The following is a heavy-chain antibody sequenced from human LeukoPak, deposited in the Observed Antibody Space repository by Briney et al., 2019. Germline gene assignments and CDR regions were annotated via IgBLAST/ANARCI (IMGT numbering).Heavy chain of an antibody. CDR3: ATSGSAFDWLPYYFDY. V-gene: IGHV1-24*01. Sequence: ASVKVSCKVSGYTLTELSMHWVRQAPGKGLEWMGGFDPEDGETIYAQKFQGRVTMTEDTSTDTAYMELSSLRSEDTAVYYCATSGSAFDWLPYYFDYWGQGTLVTVSS. CDR1: GYTLTELS. D-gene: IGHD3-9*01. CDR2: FDPEDGET. J-gene: IGHJ4*02.